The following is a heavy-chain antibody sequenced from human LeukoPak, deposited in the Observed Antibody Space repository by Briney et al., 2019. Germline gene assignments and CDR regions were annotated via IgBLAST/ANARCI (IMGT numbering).Heavy chain of an antibody. D-gene: IGHD6-25*01. Sequence: GGSLKISCEGSGYSFTNYWIGWVRQMPGKGLEWMGIIYPGDSDTRYSPSFQGQVTISAEKSISTAYLQWRSLRASDTALYYCANTNKGIASAGFHYWGQGTLVTVSS. CDR1: GYSFTNYW. CDR2: IYPGDSDT. J-gene: IGHJ4*02. V-gene: IGHV5-51*03. CDR3: ANTNKGIASAGFHY.